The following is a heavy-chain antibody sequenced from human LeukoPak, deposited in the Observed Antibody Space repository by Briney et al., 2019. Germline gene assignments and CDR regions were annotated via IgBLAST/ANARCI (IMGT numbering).Heavy chain of an antibody. V-gene: IGHV1-18*01. D-gene: IGHD4-11*01. CDR1: GYTFTSYG. Sequence: ASVTVSCMASGYTFTSYGISWVRQAPGQGREWMGWISAYNGNTNYAQKLQGRVTITTDTSTSTAYMELRSLRSDDTAVYYCARVTSPDYSNYVSLWFDPWGQGTLVTVSS. CDR3: ARVTSPDYSNYVSLWFDP. J-gene: IGHJ5*02. CDR2: ISAYNGNT.